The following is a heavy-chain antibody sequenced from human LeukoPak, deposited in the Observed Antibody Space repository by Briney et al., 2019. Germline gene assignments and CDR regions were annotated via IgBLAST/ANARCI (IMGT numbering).Heavy chain of an antibody. D-gene: IGHD3-9*01. Sequence: LGASLRLSCAASGFTFSNYAMSWVRQAPGKGLEWVSAITGSGGNTYYADSVKGRFTISRDNSKNTLYLQMNSLRDKDTAVYYCAKWGDFDVLTGYYVPDFWGQGTLVTVSS. CDR2: ITGSGGNT. CDR1: GFTFSNYA. CDR3: AKWGDFDVLTGYYVPDF. J-gene: IGHJ4*02. V-gene: IGHV3-23*01.